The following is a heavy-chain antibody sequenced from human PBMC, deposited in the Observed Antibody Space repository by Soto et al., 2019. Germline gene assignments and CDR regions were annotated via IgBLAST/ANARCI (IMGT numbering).Heavy chain of an antibody. J-gene: IGHJ4*02. CDR2: IHYSGST. CDR3: ARGFVETAMAFDY. CDR1: GASINSGGYF. D-gene: IGHD5-18*01. Sequence: QVQLQESGPGLVKPSQTLSLACSVSGASINSGGYFWSWIRQLPGKGLEWIGYIHYSGSTYYNPSLKSRVVMSMDTSKNDFSLELSSVTAADTAVFYCARGFVETAMAFDYWGQGALGTVSS. V-gene: IGHV4-31*03.